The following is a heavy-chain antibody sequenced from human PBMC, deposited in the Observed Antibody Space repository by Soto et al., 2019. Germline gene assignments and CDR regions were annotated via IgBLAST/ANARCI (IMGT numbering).Heavy chain of an antibody. CDR3: ARIHFGYCSGGSCYGWFDP. Sequence: PSETLSLTCTVSGGSISSYYWSWIRQPPGKGLEWIGYIYYSGSTNYNPSLKRRVTISVDASKNQSSLKLSSVTAADTAVYYCARIHFGYCSGGSCYGWFDPWGQGTLVTVS. J-gene: IGHJ5*02. CDR2: IYYSGST. D-gene: IGHD2-15*01. V-gene: IGHV4-59*01. CDR1: GGSISSYY.